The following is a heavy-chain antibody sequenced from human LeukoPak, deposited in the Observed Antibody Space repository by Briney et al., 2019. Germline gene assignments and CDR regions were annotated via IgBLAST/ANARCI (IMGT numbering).Heavy chain of an antibody. D-gene: IGHD6-13*01. CDR3: ARAGIAAAGDAFDI. CDR1: GFTFSSYD. V-gene: IGHV3-13*01. CDR2: IGTAGDT. Sequence: PGGSLRLSCAASGFTFSSYDMHWVRQATGKGLEWVSAIGTAGDTYYPGSVKGRFTISRENAKNSLYLQMNSLRAEDTAVYYCARAGIAAAGDAFDIWGQGTMVTVSS. J-gene: IGHJ3*02.